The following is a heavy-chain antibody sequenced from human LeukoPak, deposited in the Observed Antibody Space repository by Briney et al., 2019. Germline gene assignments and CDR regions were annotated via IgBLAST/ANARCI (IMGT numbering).Heavy chain of an antibody. Sequence: GGSLRLSCAASGFTFSSYWMHWVRQAPGKGLEWVSGITGSGGSTYYADSVKGRFTISRDNSKNTLYLQMNSLRAEDTAVYYCAKVYCSGGSCHYFMDVWGKGTTVTVSS. D-gene: IGHD2-15*01. V-gene: IGHV3-23*01. CDR1: GFTFSSYW. CDR3: AKVYCSGGSCHYFMDV. J-gene: IGHJ6*03. CDR2: ITGSGGST.